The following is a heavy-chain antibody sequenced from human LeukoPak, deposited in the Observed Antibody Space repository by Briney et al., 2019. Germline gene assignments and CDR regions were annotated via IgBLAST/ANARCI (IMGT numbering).Heavy chain of an antibody. J-gene: IGHJ4*02. CDR2: INHSGST. CDR1: GFTFSSYA. V-gene: IGHV4-34*01. CDR3: ARDTNHSSDY. D-gene: IGHD6-13*01. Sequence: PGGSLRLSCAASGFTFSSYAMSWIRQPPGKGLEWIGEINHSGSTNYNPSLKSQVTISVDTSKNQFSLKLSSVTAADTAVYYCARDTNHSSDYWGQGTLVTVSS.